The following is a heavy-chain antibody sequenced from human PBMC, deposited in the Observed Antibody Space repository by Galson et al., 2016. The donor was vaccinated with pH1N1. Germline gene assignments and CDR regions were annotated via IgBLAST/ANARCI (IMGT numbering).Heavy chain of an antibody. CDR1: GGTFNNNA. Sequence: SVKVSCKASGGTFNNNAITWVRQAPGQGLEWMGGIMPVFGTTNYAQKFQDRVTITADTSTSTAYMELRSLRSEDTAVFYCATRLPYSSSSFSYYYYGMDVGGQGTTVTVSS. CDR3: ATRLPYSSSSFSYYYYGMDV. D-gene: IGHD6-6*01. CDR2: IMPVFGTT. V-gene: IGHV1-69*06. J-gene: IGHJ6*02.